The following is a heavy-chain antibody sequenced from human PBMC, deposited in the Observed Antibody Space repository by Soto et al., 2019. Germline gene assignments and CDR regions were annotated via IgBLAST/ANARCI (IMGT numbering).Heavy chain of an antibody. CDR2: IYSGGST. J-gene: IGHJ5*02. D-gene: IGHD3-3*01. CDR1: GFTFRDYT. Sequence: GGSLRLSCATSGFTFRDYTMSWVRQAPGKGLEWVSVIYSGGSTYYADSVKGRFTISRDNSKNTLYLQMNSLRAEDTAVYYCARDSFFAAPWGQGTLVTVSS. V-gene: IGHV3-66*01. CDR3: ARDSFFAAP.